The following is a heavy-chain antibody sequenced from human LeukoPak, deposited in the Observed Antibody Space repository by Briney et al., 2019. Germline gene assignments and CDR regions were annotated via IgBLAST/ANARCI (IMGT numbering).Heavy chain of an antibody. CDR2: ISSSGSYI. CDR3: ARALDGIRDNWFDP. CDR1: GFTFSSYS. D-gene: IGHD3-3*01. V-gene: IGHV3-21*01. J-gene: IGHJ5*02. Sequence: KAGGSLRLSCAASGFTFSSYSMNWVRQAPGKGLEWVSSISSSGSYIYYADSVKGRFTISRDNAKNTLYLQMNSLRTEGTAIYYCARALDGIRDNWFDPWGQGTLVTVSS.